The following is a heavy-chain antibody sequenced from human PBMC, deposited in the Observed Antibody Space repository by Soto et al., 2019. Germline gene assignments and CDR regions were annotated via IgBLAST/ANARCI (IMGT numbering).Heavy chain of an antibody. V-gene: IGHV1-69*01. CDR1: GGTFSSYA. D-gene: IGHD1-1*01. Sequence: QVQLVQSGAEVKKPGSSVKVSCKASGGTFSSYAISWVRQAPGQGLEWMGGIIPIFGTANYAQKFQGRVTITADESTSTAYRELSSLRSEDTAVYYCARDAFPTTRRIGGGYWGQGTLVTVSS. CDR2: IIPIFGTA. J-gene: IGHJ4*02. CDR3: ARDAFPTTRRIGGGY.